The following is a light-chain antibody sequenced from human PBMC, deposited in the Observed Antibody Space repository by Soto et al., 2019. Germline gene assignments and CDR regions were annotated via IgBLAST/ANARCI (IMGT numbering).Light chain of an antibody. J-gene: IGKJ4*01. Sequence: EIVMTQSPATLSVSPGERATLSCRASQSVSSNLAWYQQKPGQAPRLLIYGASTRATGIPARFSGSGSVTEFTLTISRLQSEDFAVYYCQQYNNWLLPCGGGTKVEIK. V-gene: IGKV3-15*01. CDR2: GAS. CDR1: QSVSSN. CDR3: QQYNNWLLP.